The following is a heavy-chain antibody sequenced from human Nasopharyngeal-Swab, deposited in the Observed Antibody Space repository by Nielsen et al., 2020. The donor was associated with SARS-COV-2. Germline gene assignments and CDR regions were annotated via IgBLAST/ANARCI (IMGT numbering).Heavy chain of an antibody. V-gene: IGHV4-34*01. CDR2: INHSGST. D-gene: IGHD5-12*01. Sequence: WIRQPPGKGLEWIGEINHSGSTNYNPSLKSRVTISVDTSKNQFSLKLSSVTAADTAVYYCARGGYSGYHYYYYDMDVWGQGTTVTVSS. CDR3: ARGGYSGYHYYYYDMDV. J-gene: IGHJ6*02.